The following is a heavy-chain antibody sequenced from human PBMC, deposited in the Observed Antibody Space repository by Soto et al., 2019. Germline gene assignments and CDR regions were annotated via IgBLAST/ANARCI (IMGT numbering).Heavy chain of an antibody. J-gene: IGHJ4*02. CDR1: GGSLSRDY. CDR3: ARWSTVTAALDS. V-gene: IGHV4-59*01. D-gene: IGHD2-21*02. Sequence: QVQLQESGPRLVKPSETLSLTCIVSGGSLSRDYWAWIRQIPDKGLELIGYVYFRGTTNYNPSLKSPVTISVDTSENKFSSNVTSLTAADTAVYYGARWSTVTAALDSWGQGTLVTVSS. CDR2: VYFRGTT.